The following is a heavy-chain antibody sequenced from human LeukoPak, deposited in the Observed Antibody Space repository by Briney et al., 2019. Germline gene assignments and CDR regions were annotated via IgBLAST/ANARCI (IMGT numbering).Heavy chain of an antibody. CDR3: ATSPGYSYGNWFDP. V-gene: IGHV4-59*01. J-gene: IGHJ5*02. CDR2: IYYSGIT. D-gene: IGHD5-18*01. Sequence: SETLSLTCTVSGGSISSYYWSWIRQPPGKGLEWIGYIYYSGITNYNPSLKSRVTISVDTSKNQCSLKLSSGTAADTAVYYCATSPGYSYGNWFDPWGQGTLVTVSS. CDR1: GGSISSYY.